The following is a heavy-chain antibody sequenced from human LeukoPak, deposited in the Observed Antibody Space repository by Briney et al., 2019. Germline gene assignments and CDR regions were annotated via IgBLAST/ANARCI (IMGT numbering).Heavy chain of an antibody. CDR3: AREGYSQYSNYALDY. Sequence: GRSLRVSCAASGFTFSSYAMHWVRQAPGNGLEWVAVISYDGSNKYYADSVKGRFTISRDNSKNTLYLQMNSLRAEDTAVYYCAREGYSQYSNYALDYWGQGTLVTVSS. V-gene: IGHV3-30-3*01. CDR2: ISYDGSNK. J-gene: IGHJ4*02. CDR1: GFTFSSYA. D-gene: IGHD4-11*01.